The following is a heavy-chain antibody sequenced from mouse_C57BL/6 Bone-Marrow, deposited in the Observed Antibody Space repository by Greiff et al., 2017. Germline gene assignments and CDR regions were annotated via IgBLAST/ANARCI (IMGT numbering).Heavy chain of an antibody. J-gene: IGHJ3*01. D-gene: IGHD2-4*01. CDR1: GFNIKDDY. V-gene: IGHV14-4*01. Sequence: VQLQQSGAELVRPGASVKLSCTASGFNIKDDYMHWVKQRPEQGLEWIGWIYPGNGDTEYASKFQGKATITADTSSNTSYLQLSSLTSEGTAVYYCTRLRGFADWGQGTLVTVSA. CDR3: TRLRGFAD. CDR2: IYPGNGDT.